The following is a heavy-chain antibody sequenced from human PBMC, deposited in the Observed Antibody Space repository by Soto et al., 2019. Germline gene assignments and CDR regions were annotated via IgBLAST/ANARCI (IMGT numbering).Heavy chain of an antibody. CDR2: FDPEDGET. Sequence: ASVKVSCKVSGYTLTELSMHWVRQAPGKGLEWMGGFDPEDGETIYAQKFQGRVTMTEDTSTDTAYMELSSLRSEDTAVYYCARDSKNNWNRSPNWFDPWGQGTLVTVSS. D-gene: IGHD1-20*01. J-gene: IGHJ5*02. CDR3: ARDSKNNWNRSPNWFDP. V-gene: IGHV1-24*01. CDR1: GYTLTELS.